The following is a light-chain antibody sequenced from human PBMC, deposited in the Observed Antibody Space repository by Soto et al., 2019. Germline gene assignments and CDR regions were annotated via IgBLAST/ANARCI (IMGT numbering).Light chain of an antibody. CDR3: QQYET. V-gene: IGKV1-5*01. J-gene: IGKJ1*01. CDR2: DAS. Sequence: DIQLTQSPSTLSASVGGRVTISCRASQSISSWLAWYQQKPGKAPKLLIYDASSLDSGVPPRFSGSGSGTEFTLTISSLQPDDFATYYCQQYETFGQGTKVDIK. CDR1: QSISSW.